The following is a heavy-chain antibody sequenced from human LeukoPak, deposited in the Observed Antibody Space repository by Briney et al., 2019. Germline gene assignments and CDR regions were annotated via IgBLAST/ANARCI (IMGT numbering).Heavy chain of an antibody. D-gene: IGHD6-13*01. V-gene: IGHV4-59*08. CDR3: ARGFGIAAAGRGSCWFDP. J-gene: IGHJ5*02. CDR2: IYYSGST. CDR1: GGSISSYY. Sequence: SETLSLTCTVSGGSISSYYWSWIRQPPGKGLEWIGYIYYSGSTNYNPPLKSRVTISVDTSKNQFSLKLSSVTAADTAVYYCARGFGIAAAGRGSCWFDPWGQGTLVTVSS.